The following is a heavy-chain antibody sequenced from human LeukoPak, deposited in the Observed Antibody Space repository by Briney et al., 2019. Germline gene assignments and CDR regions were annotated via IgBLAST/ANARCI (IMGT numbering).Heavy chain of an antibody. Sequence: ASVKVSCKASGYTFTTYGITWVRQAPGQGLEWMGWVSAYSGDTDYAQSLQGRVTMTTDTSTGTAYMELTTLRSDDTAVYYCARVWYDSGNHLYFYYGLDVWGQGTTVTVSS. CDR3: ARVWYDSGNHLYFYYGLDV. J-gene: IGHJ6*02. D-gene: IGHD3-22*01. V-gene: IGHV1-18*01. CDR2: VSAYSGDT. CDR1: GYTFTTYG.